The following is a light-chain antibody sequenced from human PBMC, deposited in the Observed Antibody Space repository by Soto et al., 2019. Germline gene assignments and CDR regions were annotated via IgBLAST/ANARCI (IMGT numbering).Light chain of an antibody. V-gene: IGKV3-20*01. CDR2: AAS. CDR3: QQYGTLPWT. CDR1: QSVSGSY. J-gene: IGKJ1*01. Sequence: EIVLTQSPGTLSLSPGERATLSCRASQSVSGSYLAWYQQKPGQAPRLLIYAASSRATGIPDRFSGSGSGTDFILTISRLEPEDFAVYYCQQYGTLPWTFGQGTKVEIK.